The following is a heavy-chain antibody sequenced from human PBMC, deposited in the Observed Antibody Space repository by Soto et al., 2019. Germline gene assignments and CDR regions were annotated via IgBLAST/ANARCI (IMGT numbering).Heavy chain of an antibody. J-gene: IGHJ3*02. CDR3: ARDDAFQNENGFDI. CDR1: GFTFSRYG. Sequence: QVQLVESGGGVVQPGRSLRLSCAASGFTFSRYGFHWVRQAPGKGLEWVAVIVSDGSNKYHADSVEGRFTISRDNSKDTLYLQMNGLRAEDTAVYYCARDDAFQNENGFDIWGQGTMVTVSS. D-gene: IGHD1-1*01. V-gene: IGHV3-33*01. CDR2: IVSDGSNK.